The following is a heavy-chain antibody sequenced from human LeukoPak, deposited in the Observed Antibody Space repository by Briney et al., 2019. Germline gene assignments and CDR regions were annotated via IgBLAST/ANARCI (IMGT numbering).Heavy chain of an antibody. CDR3: AKGGCGGDCLLVDF. D-gene: IGHD2-21*02. Sequence: GGSLRLSCAASGFTFSNYAMSWVRQAPGKGLEWVSLIRGSGVNTYYADSVKGRFTISRDNSKNTVYLQMNSLRPDDTAVYYCAKGGCGGDCLLVDFWGQGTLVTVSS. J-gene: IGHJ4*02. CDR1: GFTFSNYA. CDR2: IRGSGVNT. V-gene: IGHV3-23*01.